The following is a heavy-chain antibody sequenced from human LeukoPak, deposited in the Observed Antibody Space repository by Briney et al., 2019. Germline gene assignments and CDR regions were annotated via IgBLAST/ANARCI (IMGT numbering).Heavy chain of an antibody. V-gene: IGHV1-46*01. J-gene: IGHJ4*02. D-gene: IGHD3-10*01. Sequence: GASVKVSCKASGYTFTSYYMHWVRQAPGQGLEWMGIINPSGGSTSYAQKFQGRVTMTRDTSTSTVYMELSSLRSEDTAVYYCARDSSPYGSGSYGYFDYWGQGTLVTVSS. CDR2: INPSGGST. CDR1: GYTFTSYY. CDR3: ARDSSPYGSGSYGYFDY.